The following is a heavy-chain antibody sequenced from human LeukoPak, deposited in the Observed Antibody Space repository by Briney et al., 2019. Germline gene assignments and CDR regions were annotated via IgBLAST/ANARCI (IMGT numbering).Heavy chain of an antibody. CDR3: AKVLGSRIAVSDPFDY. Sequence: GGSLRLSCAASGFTFNSYAMTWVRQAPGKGLEWVSGISGSGISTHYADSVKGRFTISRDHSKNTLYLQMNSLRAEDTAVYYCAKVLGSRIAVSDPFDYWGQGTLVTVSS. D-gene: IGHD2-21*01. CDR1: GFTFNSYA. CDR2: ISGSGIST. V-gene: IGHV3-23*01. J-gene: IGHJ4*02.